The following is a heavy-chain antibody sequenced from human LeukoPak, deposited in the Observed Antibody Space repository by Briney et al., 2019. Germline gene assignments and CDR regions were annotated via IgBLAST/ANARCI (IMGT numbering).Heavy chain of an antibody. CDR1: GGSISSSSYY. V-gene: IGHV4-39*07. Sequence: SETLSLTCTVSGGSISSSSYYWGWLRQPPGKGLEWIGSIYYSGSTYYNPSLKSRVTISVDTSKNQFSLKLSSVTAADTAVYYCARDEHTGWFDPWGQGTLVTVSS. J-gene: IGHJ5*02. D-gene: IGHD1/OR15-1a*01. CDR3: ARDEHTGWFDP. CDR2: IYYSGST.